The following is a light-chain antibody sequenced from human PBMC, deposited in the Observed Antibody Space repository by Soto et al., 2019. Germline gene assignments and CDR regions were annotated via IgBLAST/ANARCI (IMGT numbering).Light chain of an antibody. CDR2: GAS. J-gene: IGKJ2*01. V-gene: IGKV3-20*01. CDR3: QKYGSSPYT. CDR1: QSVSSTY. Sequence: EIVLTQSPGTLSLSPGERATLSCRASQSVSSTYLAWYQQKPGQAPRLLIYGASIRATGVPDMFSGSGSGTDFTLTSSRLEPEDFAEYYCQKYGSSPYTFGQGTKLEIK.